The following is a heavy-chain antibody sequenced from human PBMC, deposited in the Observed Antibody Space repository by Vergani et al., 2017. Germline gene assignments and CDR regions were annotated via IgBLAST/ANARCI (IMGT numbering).Heavy chain of an antibody. J-gene: IGHJ6*02. Sequence: QVQLVQSGAEVKKPGASVKVSCKASGYTFTSYAMHWVRQAPGQRLEWMGWINTGNGNTKYSQKFQGRVTITRDTSASTAYMELSSLRSEDTAVYYCARDGGLRYFDWLSFSSYGMDVWGQGTTVTVSS. D-gene: IGHD3-9*01. CDR3: ARDGGLRYFDWLSFSSYGMDV. CDR2: INTGNGNT. CDR1: GYTFTSYA. V-gene: IGHV1-3*04.